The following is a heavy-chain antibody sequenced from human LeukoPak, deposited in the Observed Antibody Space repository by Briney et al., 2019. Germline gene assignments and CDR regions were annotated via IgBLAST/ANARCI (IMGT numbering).Heavy chain of an antibody. Sequence: PGRSLRLSCAASGFTFSSYGMHWVRQAPGKGLEWVAVIWYDGSSKYYADSVKGRFTISRDNSKNTLYLQMNSLRAEDTAVYYCARDHSYGSGDLDYWGQGTLVTVSS. V-gene: IGHV3-33*01. CDR2: IWYDGSSK. CDR1: GFTFSSYG. D-gene: IGHD5-18*01. CDR3: ARDHSYGSGDLDY. J-gene: IGHJ4*02.